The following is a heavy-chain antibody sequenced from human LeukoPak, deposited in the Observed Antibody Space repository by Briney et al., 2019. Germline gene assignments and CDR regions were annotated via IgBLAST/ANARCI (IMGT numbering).Heavy chain of an antibody. CDR3: GSGYYRYYFDY. D-gene: IGHD3-22*01. CDR1: GGSISSGDYY. Sequence: SQTLSLTCTVSGGSISSGDYYWSWTRQPPGKGREWIGYIYYSRGTYYNPYLKSRVTIPVDTSKNQFSLKLSSVTAADTAVYYCGSGYYRYYFDYWGQGTLVTVSS. J-gene: IGHJ4*02. V-gene: IGHV4-30-4*08. CDR2: IYYSRGT.